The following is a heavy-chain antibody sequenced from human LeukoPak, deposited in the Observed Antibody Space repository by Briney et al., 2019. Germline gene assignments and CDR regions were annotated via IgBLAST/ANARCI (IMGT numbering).Heavy chain of an antibody. Sequence: GGSLRLSCAASGFTFSSYGMHWVRQAPGKGLEWLAFIRYDGSNKYYADSEKGRFTISRDNAKNSLYLQMNSLRAEDTAVYYCARDLGYDILTGYYSSYFPDYWGQGTLVTVSS. CDR1: GFTFSSYG. CDR2: IRYDGSNK. D-gene: IGHD3-9*01. V-gene: IGHV3-30*02. CDR3: ARDLGYDILTGYYSSYFPDY. J-gene: IGHJ4*02.